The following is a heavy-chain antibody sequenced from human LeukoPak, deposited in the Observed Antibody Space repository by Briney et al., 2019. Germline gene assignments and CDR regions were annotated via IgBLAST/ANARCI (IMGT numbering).Heavy chain of an antibody. Sequence: PGGSLGLSCSASGFYFRTHAMHWVRQAPGKGLEWVAMIWRGGNYKYYADSVKGRFTISRDDSRSRMYLQMDSMRAEDTAVYYCAIDPPDSGRAFWSWGQGALVTVSS. CDR3: AIDPPDSGRAFWS. J-gene: IGHJ5*02. D-gene: IGHD6-19*01. CDR1: GFYFRTHA. V-gene: IGHV3-33*01. CDR2: IWRGGNYK.